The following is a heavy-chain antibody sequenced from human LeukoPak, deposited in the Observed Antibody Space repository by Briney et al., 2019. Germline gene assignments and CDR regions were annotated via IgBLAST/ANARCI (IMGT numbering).Heavy chain of an antibody. J-gene: IGHJ2*01. D-gene: IGHD2-15*01. CDR1: GFILSSDE. CDR2: ISGSGHTI. V-gene: IGHV3-48*03. CDR3: ARDLRWSHYWYFDL. Sequence: QPGGSLRLSCAASGFILSSDEMNWVRQAPGKGLEWVSYISGSGHTIYYADSVKGRFTISRDNAKNSLHLQMNSLGAEDTAVYYCARDLRWSHYWYFDLWGRGTLVTVSS.